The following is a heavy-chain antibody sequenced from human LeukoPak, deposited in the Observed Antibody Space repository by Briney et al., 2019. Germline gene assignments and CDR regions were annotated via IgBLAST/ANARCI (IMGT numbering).Heavy chain of an antibody. V-gene: IGHV4-4*02. Sequence: PSETLSLTCAVSGGSISSSNWWSWVRQPPGKGLEWIGEIYHSGSTNYNPSLKSRVTISVDKSKNQFSLKLSSVTAADTAVYYCARGGYGDYGSGPGLYFDYWGQGTLVTVSS. CDR3: ARGGYGDYGSGPGLYFDY. CDR1: GGSISSSNW. D-gene: IGHD4-17*01. CDR2: IYHSGST. J-gene: IGHJ4*02.